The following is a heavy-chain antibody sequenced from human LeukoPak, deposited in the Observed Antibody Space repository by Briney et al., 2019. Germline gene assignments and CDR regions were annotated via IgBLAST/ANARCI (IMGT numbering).Heavy chain of an antibody. CDR1: GFTFSSYS. J-gene: IGHJ4*02. CDR2: ISSSSSYI. Sequence: SGGSLRLSCAASGFTFSSYSMNWVRRAPGKGLEWVSSISSSSSYIYYADSVKGRFTISRDNAKNSLYLQMNSLRAEDTAVYYCARGGLLYYYDSSGLDYWGQGTLVTVSS. CDR3: ARGGLLYYYDSSGLDY. D-gene: IGHD3-22*01. V-gene: IGHV3-21*01.